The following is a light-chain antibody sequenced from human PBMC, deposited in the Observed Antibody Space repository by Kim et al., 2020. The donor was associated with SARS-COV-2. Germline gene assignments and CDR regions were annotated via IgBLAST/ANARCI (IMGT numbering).Light chain of an antibody. V-gene: IGLV3-1*01. CDR2: QNT. CDR1: ELGNKY. Sequence: VPPGQKASITCSGEELGNKYACWYQQKPGQSPVLVIYQNTKRPSGIPERFSGSNSGHTATLTISGTQAMDEGDYYCQAWDSSTVVFGGGTQLTVL. CDR3: QAWDSSTVV. J-gene: IGLJ2*01.